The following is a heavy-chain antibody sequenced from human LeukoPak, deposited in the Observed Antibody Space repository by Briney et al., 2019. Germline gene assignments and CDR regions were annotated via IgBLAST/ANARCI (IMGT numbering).Heavy chain of an antibody. CDR1: GFAFNTYS. V-gene: IGHV3-21*03. J-gene: IGHJ4*02. CDR2: IFSSSTYI. D-gene: IGHD2/OR15-2a*01. Sequence: PGESLRLSCAASGFAFNTYSMNWVRQAPGKGLEWVSFIFSSSTYIYYTDSVKGRFTISRDNARNSLYLQMDNLGAEDTGVYYCARDFYDGFALDYWGQGTLVTVSS. CDR3: ARDFYDGFALDY.